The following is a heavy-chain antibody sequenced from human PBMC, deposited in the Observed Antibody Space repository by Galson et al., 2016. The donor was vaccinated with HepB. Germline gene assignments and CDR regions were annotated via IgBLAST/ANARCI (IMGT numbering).Heavy chain of an antibody. CDR3: ARGADSSSYSYYYGMDV. Sequence: QSGAEVKKPGESLRISCKASGYTFTSHYIHWVRQAPGQGLEWVGIINPSGGSTSYAPKFQGRLTLTRDTSTSTAYMELSSLTSEDTAVYYCARGADSSSYSYYYGMDVWGQVTTVTVSS. V-gene: IGHV1-46*01. CDR1: GYTFTSHY. D-gene: IGHD3-22*01. J-gene: IGHJ6*02. CDR2: INPSGGST.